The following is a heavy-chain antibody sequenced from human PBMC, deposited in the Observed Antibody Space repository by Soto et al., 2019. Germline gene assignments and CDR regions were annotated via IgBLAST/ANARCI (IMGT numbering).Heavy chain of an antibody. D-gene: IGHD2-8*01. Sequence: SVKVSCKASGFTFTSSAFQWVRQARGQRLEWIGWIAVGSGYTNYAQRFQDRVTLTRDMSTATTYIELSRLTSEDTAMYYCAADATAWQQMVPSDYWGQGTLVTVSS. J-gene: IGHJ4*02. CDR1: GFTFTSSA. CDR2: IAVGSGYT. V-gene: IGHV1-58*01. CDR3: AADATAWQQMVPSDY.